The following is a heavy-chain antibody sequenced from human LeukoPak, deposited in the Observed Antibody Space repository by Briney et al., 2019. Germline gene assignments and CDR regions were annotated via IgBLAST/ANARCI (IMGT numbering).Heavy chain of an antibody. Sequence: PSETLSLTCTVSGGSISSSSYYWGWIRQPPGKGLEWIGSIYYSGSTYYNPSLKSRVTISVDTSKNQFSLKLSSVTAADTAVYYCARDTAMPPMTGWFDPWGQGTLVTVSS. D-gene: IGHD5-18*01. CDR1: GGSISSSSYY. CDR2: IYYSGST. CDR3: ARDTAMPPMTGWFDP. J-gene: IGHJ5*02. V-gene: IGHV4-39*07.